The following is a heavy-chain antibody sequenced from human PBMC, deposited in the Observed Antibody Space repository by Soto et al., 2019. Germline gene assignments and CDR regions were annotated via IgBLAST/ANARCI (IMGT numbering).Heavy chain of an antibody. CDR1: GYTFTSYG. CDR2: VNAYNGNT. CDR3: AXEXVSGRTGFDY. V-gene: IGHV1-18*01. D-gene: IGHD6-19*01. Sequence: QVQLVQSGAEVKKPGASVKVSCKASGYTFTSYGISWVRQAPGQGLEWMGWVNAYNGNTNYAQKFQGRVTMTTDTSTSTAYMELRSLRSDXXXXXXXAXEXVSGRTGFDYWGQGTLVTVSS. J-gene: IGHJ4*02.